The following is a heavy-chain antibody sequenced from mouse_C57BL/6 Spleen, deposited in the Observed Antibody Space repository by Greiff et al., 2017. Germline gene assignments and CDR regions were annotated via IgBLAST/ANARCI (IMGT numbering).Heavy chain of an antibody. CDR2: INPSSGYT. J-gene: IGHJ3*01. CDR3: AREKFLTTVVDTFAY. CDR1: GYTFTSYT. D-gene: IGHD1-1*01. V-gene: IGHV1-4*01. Sequence: QVTLKVSGAELARPGASVKMSCKASGYTFTSYTMHWVKQRPGQGLEWIGYINPSSGYTKYNQKFKDKATLTADKSSSTAYMQLSSLTSEDSAVYYCAREKFLTTVVDTFAYWGQGTLVTVSA.